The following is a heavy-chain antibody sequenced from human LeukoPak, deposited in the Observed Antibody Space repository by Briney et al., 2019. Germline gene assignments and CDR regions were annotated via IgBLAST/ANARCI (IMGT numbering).Heavy chain of an antibody. Sequence: GASVKVSCKASGYXFSDYYMHWVRQAPGQGLKWMGWINPLSGGTNYAQKFQGRVTMTRDTSISTAYMELSRLISGDTAVYYCARVVGLQDIVVVPAAVLFDYWGQGTLVTVSS. D-gene: IGHD2-2*01. CDR1: GYXFSDYY. V-gene: IGHV1-2*02. CDR2: INPLSGGT. CDR3: ARVVGLQDIVVVPAAVLFDY. J-gene: IGHJ4*02.